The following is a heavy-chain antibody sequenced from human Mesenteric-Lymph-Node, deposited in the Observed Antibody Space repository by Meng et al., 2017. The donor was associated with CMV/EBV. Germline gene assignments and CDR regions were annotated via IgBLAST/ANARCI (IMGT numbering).Heavy chain of an antibody. CDR2: VRFDGDE. V-gene: IGHV3-66*02. CDR1: GFTVSYHY. D-gene: IGHD1/OR15-1a*01. CDR3: ARDRDYTTAWNKYLHP. Sequence: GESLKISCAASGFTVSYHYMTWVRQAPGKGLEWVAGVRFDGDELYADSVRGRFILSRDTSNKILHLQMNSLRVEDTAVYFCARDRDYTTAWNKYLHPWGQGTLVTVSS. J-gene: IGHJ5*02.